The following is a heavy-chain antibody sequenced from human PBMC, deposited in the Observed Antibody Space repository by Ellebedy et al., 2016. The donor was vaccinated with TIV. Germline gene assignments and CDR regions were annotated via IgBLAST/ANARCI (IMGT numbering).Heavy chain of an antibody. CDR3: VGGKFYGLGDF. J-gene: IGHJ4*02. V-gene: IGHV3-23*01. CDR2: IGGTTRST. D-gene: IGHD2/OR15-2a*01. CDR1: GFAFRSHW. Sequence: PGGSLRLSCAASGFAFRSHWMHWVRQAPGKGLEWVSAIGGTTRSTFYAGSVKGRFTISRDNSEKKLFLQMNGLRVEDTATYYCVGGKFYGLGDFWGQGALVTVSS.